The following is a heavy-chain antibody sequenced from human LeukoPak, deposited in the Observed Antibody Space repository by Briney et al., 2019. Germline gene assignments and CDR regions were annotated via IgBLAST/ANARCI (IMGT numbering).Heavy chain of an antibody. D-gene: IGHD3-22*01. CDR1: GYTFTDYY. CDR2: IDPNSGAT. J-gene: IGHJ3*02. CDR3: ARGEYVISGYRNDAFDI. V-gene: IGHV1-2*02. Sequence: ASVKVSCKASGYTFTDYYMHWVRQAPGQRLEWMGWIDPNSGATKYAQKFQGRVTMTRDTSISTAYMELSRLTSDDTAVYYCARGEYVISGYRNDAFDIWGQGTMVAVSS.